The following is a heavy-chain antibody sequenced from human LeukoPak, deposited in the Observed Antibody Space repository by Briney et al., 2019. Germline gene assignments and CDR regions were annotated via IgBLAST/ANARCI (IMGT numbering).Heavy chain of an antibody. D-gene: IGHD2-2*01. CDR1: GFTFSTYD. Sequence: GGSLRLSCSASGFTFSTYDMNWVRQAPGKGLEWVSYISSSGSSIYYADSVKGRFTISRDNAKNSLYLQMNSLRAEDTAVYYCARKYCSTTSCLFDYWGQGTLVTVSS. V-gene: IGHV3-48*03. J-gene: IGHJ4*02. CDR3: ARKYCSTTSCLFDY. CDR2: ISSSGSSI.